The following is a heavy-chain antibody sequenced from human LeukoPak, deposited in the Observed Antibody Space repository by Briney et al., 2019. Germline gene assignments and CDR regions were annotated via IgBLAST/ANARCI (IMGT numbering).Heavy chain of an antibody. CDR1: GFTFGSYS. J-gene: IGHJ3*02. V-gene: IGHV3-48*02. Sequence: GGSLRLSCAASGFTFGSYSMNWVRQAPGKGLEWISYIDGGSVEYHIDSVKGRFTISRDNAKTSVYLQMNSLRDEDTAVYFCARDIDYALDIWGQGTMVTVSS. D-gene: IGHD4-11*01. CDR2: IDGGSVE. CDR3: ARDIDYALDI.